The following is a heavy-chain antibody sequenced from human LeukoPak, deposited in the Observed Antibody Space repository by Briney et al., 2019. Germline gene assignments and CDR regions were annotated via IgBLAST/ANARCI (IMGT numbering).Heavy chain of an antibody. CDR1: GYCFPMYA. D-gene: IGHD1-26*01. CDR2: INTNTGNP. J-gene: IGHJ5*02. Sequence: ASVKVSCKASGYCFPMYAINWVRQAPGQGLEWMGWINTNTGNPTYAQGFTGRFVFSLDTSVTTAYLQISSLRAEDTAVYYCARVIKYSFSVGCFDPWGQGTQVTVSS. V-gene: IGHV7-4-1*02. CDR3: ARVIKYSFSVGCFDP.